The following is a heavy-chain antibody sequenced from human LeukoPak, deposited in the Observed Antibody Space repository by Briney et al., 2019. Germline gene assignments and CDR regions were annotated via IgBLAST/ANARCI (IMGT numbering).Heavy chain of an antibody. CDR2: ISGSGDST. D-gene: IGHD3-10*01. V-gene: IGHV3-23*01. CDR1: GFTFSSYA. Sequence: PGGSLRLSWAASGFTFSSYAMSWVRQAPGKGLEWVSAISGSGDSTYYADSVKGRFTISRDNSKNTLYLQMNSLRAEDTAVYYCAKDGSGSYPNWFDPWGQGTLVTVSS. J-gene: IGHJ5*02. CDR3: AKDGSGSYPNWFDP.